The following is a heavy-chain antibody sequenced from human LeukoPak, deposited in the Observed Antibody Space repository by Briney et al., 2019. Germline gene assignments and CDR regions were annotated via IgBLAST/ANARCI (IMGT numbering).Heavy chain of an antibody. V-gene: IGHV3-23*01. J-gene: IGHJ4*02. CDR1: GFTFDDYA. CDR2: IFPSGGEI. D-gene: IGHD2-8*02. Sequence: GRSLRLSCAASGFTFDDYAMHWVRQPPGKGLEWVSSIFPSGGEIHYADSVRGRFTISRDNSKSTLSLQMNSLRAEDTAIYYCATYRQVLLPFESWGQGTLVTVSS. CDR3: ATYRQVLLPFES.